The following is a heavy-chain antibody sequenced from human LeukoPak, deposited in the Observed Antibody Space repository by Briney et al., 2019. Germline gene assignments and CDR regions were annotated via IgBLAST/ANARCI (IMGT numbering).Heavy chain of an antibody. D-gene: IGHD3-22*01. CDR3: ARVAGTYYYDSSAYYLKSPFDY. V-gene: IGHV1-2*02. J-gene: IGHJ4*02. CDR2: INPNSGGT. Sequence: ASVKVSCKASGYTFTSYGINWVRQAPGQGLEWMGWINPNSGGTNSAQKFQGRVTMTRDTSISTAYMELNRLRSDDTAVYYCARVAGTYYYDSSAYYLKSPFDYWGQGTLVTVSS. CDR1: GYTFTSYG.